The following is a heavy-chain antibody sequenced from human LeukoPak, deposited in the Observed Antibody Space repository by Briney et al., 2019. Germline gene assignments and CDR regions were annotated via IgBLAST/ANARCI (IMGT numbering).Heavy chain of an antibody. V-gene: IGHV3-30*18. J-gene: IGHJ4*02. CDR2: ISFDGSDK. CDR1: GFIFSSYG. CDR3: AKEPYYDILTGYYPFDY. Sequence: GGSLRLSCAASGFIFSSYGMHWVRQAPGKGVEWVAGISFDGSDKSYADSMKGRFTISRDNSKNTLFLQMNSLRAEDTAVYYCAKEPYYDILTGYYPFDYWGQGTLVTVSS. D-gene: IGHD3-9*01.